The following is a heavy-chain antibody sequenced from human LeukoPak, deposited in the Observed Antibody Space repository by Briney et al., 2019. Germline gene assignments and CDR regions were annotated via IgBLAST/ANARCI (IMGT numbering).Heavy chain of an antibody. CDR2: INHSGST. CDR1: GGSFSGYY. CDR3: ARVARSGYYKYFDY. Sequence: SDTLSLTCAVYGGSFSGYYWSWIRQPPGKGLEWIGEINHSGSTNYNPSLKSRVTISVDTSKNQFSLRLSSVTAADTAVYYCARVARSGYYKYFDYWGQGTLVTVSS. V-gene: IGHV4-34*01. J-gene: IGHJ4*02. D-gene: IGHD3-3*01.